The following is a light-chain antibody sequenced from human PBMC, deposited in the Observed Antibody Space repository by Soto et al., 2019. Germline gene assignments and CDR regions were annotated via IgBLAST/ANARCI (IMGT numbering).Light chain of an antibody. J-gene: IGLJ1*01. V-gene: IGLV2-14*03. CDR1: SRDVGAYDY. Sequence: QSVLTQPAPVSGSAGQSITISCTGTSRDVGAYDYVSWYLQYPDKAPQLLIYYVDHRPSGVSSRFSGSKSGNTASLTISGLQAEDEGDYYCCSYADGSIYFFGTGTKVTVL. CDR3: CSYADGSIYF. CDR2: YVD.